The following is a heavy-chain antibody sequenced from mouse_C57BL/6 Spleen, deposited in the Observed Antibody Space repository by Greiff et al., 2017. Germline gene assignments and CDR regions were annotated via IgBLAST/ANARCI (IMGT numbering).Heavy chain of an antibody. D-gene: IGHD1-1*01. CDR3: HITTVVATKGYFDY. J-gene: IGHJ2*01. CDR2: IYPYNDGT. V-gene: IGHV1-14*01. CDR1: GYTFTSYV. Sequence: EVQLQQSGPELVKPGASVKMSCKASGYTFTSYVMHWVKQKPGQGLEWIGYIYPYNDGTKYNEKFKGKATLTSDKSSSTAYMELSSLTSEDSAVYYWHITTVVATKGYFDYWGQGTTLTVSS.